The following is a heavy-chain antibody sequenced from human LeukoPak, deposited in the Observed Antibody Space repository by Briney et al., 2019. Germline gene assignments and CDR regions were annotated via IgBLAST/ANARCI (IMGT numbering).Heavy chain of an antibody. V-gene: IGHV4-34*01. D-gene: IGHD4-4*01. CDR2: INHSGST. Sequence: PSETLSLTCAVYGGSFSGYYWSWIRQPPGKGLEWIGEINHSGSTNYNPSLKSRVTISVDTSKNQFSLKLSSVTAADTAVYYCARGYLESTVTERDDDYWGQGTLVTVSS. J-gene: IGHJ4*02. CDR3: ARGYLESTVTERDDDY. CDR1: GGSFSGYY.